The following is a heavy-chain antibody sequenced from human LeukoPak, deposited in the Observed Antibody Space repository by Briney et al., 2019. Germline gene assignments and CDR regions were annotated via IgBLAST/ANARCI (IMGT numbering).Heavy chain of an antibody. D-gene: IGHD3-10*01. Sequence: GGSLRLSCVASGFTFTGHSMHWVRQAPGKGLEWISVVSHDEKTIFYADSLKGRFTVSRDNSKNTVYPQMNSLRDEDTAVYYCAREKQSGSTPFDYWGQGSLVTVSS. V-gene: IGHV3-30*03. J-gene: IGHJ4*02. CDR3: AREKQSGSTPFDY. CDR2: VSHDEKTI. CDR1: GFTFTGHS.